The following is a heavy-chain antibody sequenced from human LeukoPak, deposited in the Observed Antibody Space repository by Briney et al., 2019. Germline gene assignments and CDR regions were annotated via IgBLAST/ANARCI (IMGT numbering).Heavy chain of an antibody. CDR1: GGSISSSSYY. CDR2: IYYSGST. D-gene: IGHD6-19*01. J-gene: IGHJ5*02. V-gene: IGHV4-39*07. CDR3: ARDLRGHSSGWYTVDFWFDP. Sequence: SETLSLTCTVSGGSISSSSYYWGWIRQPPGKGLEWIGSIYYSGSTYYNPSLKSRVTISVDTSKNQFSLKLSSVTAADTAVYYCARDLRGHSSGWYTVDFWFDPWGQGTLVTVSS.